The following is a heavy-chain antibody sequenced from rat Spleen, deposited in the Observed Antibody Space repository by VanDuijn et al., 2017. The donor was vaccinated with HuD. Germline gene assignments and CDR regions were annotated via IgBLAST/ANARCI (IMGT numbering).Heavy chain of an antibody. CDR2: ISYSGST. J-gene: IGHJ2*01. V-gene: IGHV3-1*01. Sequence: EVQLQESGPGLVKPSQSLSLTCSVTGYSITSNYWGWIRKFPGNKMEWIGHISYSGSTSYNPSLKSRISITRDTSKNQFFLQLNSVTTEDTATYYCASLTTEASFDYWGQGVMVTVSS. CDR1: GYSITSNY. D-gene: IGHD1-11*01. CDR3: ASLTTEASFDY.